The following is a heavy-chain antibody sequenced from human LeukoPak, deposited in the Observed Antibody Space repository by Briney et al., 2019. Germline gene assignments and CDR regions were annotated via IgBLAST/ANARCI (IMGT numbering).Heavy chain of an antibody. CDR2: IRYDGSNK. CDR1: GFTFSSYG. D-gene: IGHD3-22*01. Sequence: GGSLRLSCAASGFTFSSYGMHWVRQAPGKGLEWVAFIRYDGSNKYYADSVKGRFTISRDNSKNTLYLQMNSLRAEDTAVYYCAKERTYYYDSSGQVDFDYWGQGTLVTVSS. V-gene: IGHV3-30*02. CDR3: AKERTYYYDSSGQVDFDY. J-gene: IGHJ4*02.